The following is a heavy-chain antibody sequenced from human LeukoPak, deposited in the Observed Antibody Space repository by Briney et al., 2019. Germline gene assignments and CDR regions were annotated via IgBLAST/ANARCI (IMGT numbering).Heavy chain of an antibody. V-gene: IGHV3-21*01. D-gene: IGHD3-3*01. Sequence: GGSLRLSCAASGFTFSSYSMNWVRQAPGKGLEWVSCISSSSSYIYYADSVKGRFTISRDNAKNSLYLQMNSLRAEDTAVYYCARDSITYYDFWSGYFYYMDVWGKGTTVTVSS. CDR2: ISSSSSYI. CDR3: ARDSITYYDFWSGYFYYMDV. CDR1: GFTFSSYS. J-gene: IGHJ6*03.